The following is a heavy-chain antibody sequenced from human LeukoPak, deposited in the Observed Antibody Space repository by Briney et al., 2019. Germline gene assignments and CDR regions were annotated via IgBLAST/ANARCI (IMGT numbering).Heavy chain of an antibody. V-gene: IGHV3-23*01. D-gene: IGHD6-6*01. CDR1: GFTFSSYA. J-gene: IGHJ6*03. Sequence: PGGSLRLSCAASGFTFSSYAMSWVRQAPGKGLEWVSAISGSGGSTYYADSVKGRFTISRDNSKNTLYLQMNSLRAEDTAVYYCAREHRGQLVELASGYYYYMDVWGKGTTVTVSS. CDR2: ISGSGGST. CDR3: AREHRGQLVELASGYYYYMDV.